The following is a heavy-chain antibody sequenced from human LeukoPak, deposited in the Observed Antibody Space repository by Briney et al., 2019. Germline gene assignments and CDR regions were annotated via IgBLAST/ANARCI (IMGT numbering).Heavy chain of an antibody. Sequence: PSETLSLTCAVYGGSLSGYYWSWIRQPPGKGLEWIGEINHSGSTNYNPSLKSRVTISVDTSKNQFSLKLSSVTAADTAVYYCARGPVLIDPWGQGTLVTVSS. V-gene: IGHV4-34*01. CDR1: GGSLSGYY. CDR3: ARGPVLIDP. D-gene: IGHD2-8*02. CDR2: INHSGST. J-gene: IGHJ5*02.